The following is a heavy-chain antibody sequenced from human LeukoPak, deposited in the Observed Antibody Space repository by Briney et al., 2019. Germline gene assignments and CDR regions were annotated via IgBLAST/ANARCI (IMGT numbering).Heavy chain of an antibody. CDR2: ISSGSTI. V-gene: IGHV3-48*04. Sequence: PGGSLRLSCAASGFTFSSYSMNWVRQAPGKGLEWVSYISSGSTIYYADSVKGRFTISRDSAKNSLYLQMNSLRAEDMAVYYCARDSVGRHSNYDAFDIWGQGTTVTVSS. CDR3: ARDSVGRHSNYDAFDI. D-gene: IGHD4-11*01. J-gene: IGHJ3*02. CDR1: GFTFSSYS.